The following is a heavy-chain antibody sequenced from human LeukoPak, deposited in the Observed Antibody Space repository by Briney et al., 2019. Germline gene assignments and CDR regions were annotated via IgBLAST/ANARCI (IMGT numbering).Heavy chain of an antibody. J-gene: IGHJ4*02. D-gene: IGHD5-18*01. CDR3: ARGSDVDTAMVDY. V-gene: IGHV1-2*02. CDR1: GYTFTGYY. Sequence: ASVKVSFKASGYTFTGYYMHWVRQAPGQGLEWMGWINPNSGGTNYAQKFQGGVTMTRDTSISTAYMELSRLRSDDTAVYYCARGSDVDTAMVDYWGQGTLVTVSS. CDR2: INPNSGGT.